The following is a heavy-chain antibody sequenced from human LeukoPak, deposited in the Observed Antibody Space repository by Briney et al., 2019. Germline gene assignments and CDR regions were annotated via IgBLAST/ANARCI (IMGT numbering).Heavy chain of an antibody. CDR3: ARQIGGRLVRGFDF. V-gene: IGHV4-39*01. Sequence: PSETLSLTCTVSGDSISSTGHYWGWIRQPPGKVLEWVGSVYFTGSSFYNPSLKSRVTISVDTSKNQFSLNVASVTAADTAAYYCARQIGGRLVRGFDFWGQGSLVTVSS. J-gene: IGHJ4*02. CDR2: VYFTGSS. D-gene: IGHD6-19*01. CDR1: GDSISSTGHY.